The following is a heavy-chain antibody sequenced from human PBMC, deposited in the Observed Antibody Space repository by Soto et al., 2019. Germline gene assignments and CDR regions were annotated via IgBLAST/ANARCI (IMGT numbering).Heavy chain of an antibody. CDR3: ARVGTNYYDSSGYYFGFDY. D-gene: IGHD3-22*01. J-gene: IGHJ4*02. CDR2: IYPGDSDT. Sequence: GESLKISCKGSGYSFTSYWIGWVRQMPGKGLEWMGIIYPGDSDTRYSPSFQGQVTISADKSISTAYLQWSSLKASDTAMYYCARVGTNYYDSSGYYFGFDYWGQGTLVTVSS. V-gene: IGHV5-51*01. CDR1: GYSFTSYW.